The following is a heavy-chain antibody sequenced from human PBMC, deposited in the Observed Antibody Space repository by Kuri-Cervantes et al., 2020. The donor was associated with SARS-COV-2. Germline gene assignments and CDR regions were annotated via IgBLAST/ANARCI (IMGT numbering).Heavy chain of an antibody. J-gene: IGHJ5*02. CDR1: GFTFSSYS. V-gene: IGHV3-48*01. CDR2: ISSSSSTI. CDR3: ARGQGSGWYLGLSANWFDP. D-gene: IGHD6-19*01. Sequence: GGSLRLSCAASGFTFSSYSMNWVRQAPGKGLEWVSYISSSSSTIYYADSVKGRFTISRDNAKNSLYLQMNSLRAEDTAVYYCARGQGSGWYLGLSANWFDPWGQGTLVTVSS.